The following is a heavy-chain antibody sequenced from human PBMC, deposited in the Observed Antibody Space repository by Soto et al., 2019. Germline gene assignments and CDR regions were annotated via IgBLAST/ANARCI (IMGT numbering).Heavy chain of an antibody. V-gene: IGHV1-18*04. D-gene: IGHD6-25*01. J-gene: IGHJ4*02. CDR2: ISANSGNT. Sequence: GPEVKKPGASVKVSCKASGYSFTSYGVSWVRQAPGQGLEWMGWISANSGNTDYAQKFRGRVTMTTETSTSTAYMDLRSLRSDDTDVYYCVRDPQRNDYWGQGTLLTVSS. CDR1: GYSFTSYG. CDR3: VRDPQRNDY.